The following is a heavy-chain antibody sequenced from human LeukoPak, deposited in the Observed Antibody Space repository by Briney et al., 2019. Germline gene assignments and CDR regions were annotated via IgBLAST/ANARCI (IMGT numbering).Heavy chain of an antibody. J-gene: IGHJ5*02. V-gene: IGHV4-39*01. CDR3: ARLDPVTRFIAWFDP. D-gene: IGHD4-17*01. Sequence: PSETLSLTCTVSGGSISSNRYYWGWIRQPPGKGLEWIGNIHYSGSTYYNPSLKGRVTISVDTSKNQFSLKLSSVTAADTAVYYCARLDPVTRFIAWFDPWGQGTLVTVSS. CDR1: GGSISSNRYY. CDR2: IHYSGST.